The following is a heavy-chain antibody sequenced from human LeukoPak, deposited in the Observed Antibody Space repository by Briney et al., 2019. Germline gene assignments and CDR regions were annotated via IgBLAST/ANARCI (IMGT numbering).Heavy chain of an antibody. Sequence: ASVKVSCKASGYTFSSYGISWVRQAPGQGLEWMGWISGYNGNTNYAQKLQGRVTMTTDTSTSTAYMELRSLRSDDTAVYYCARGTAYYDSSGYYSVRHFDSWGQGTLVTVSS. CDR2: ISGYNGNT. CDR3: ARGTAYYDSSGYYSVRHFDS. CDR1: GYTFSSYG. D-gene: IGHD3-22*01. J-gene: IGHJ4*02. V-gene: IGHV1-18*01.